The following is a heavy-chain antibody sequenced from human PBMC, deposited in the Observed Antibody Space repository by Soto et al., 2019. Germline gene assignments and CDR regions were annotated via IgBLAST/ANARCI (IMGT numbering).Heavy chain of an antibody. CDR3: RVAAYYGSGSYPDDAFDI. J-gene: IGHJ3*02. V-gene: IGHV5-10-1*01. CDR1: GYSFTSYW. D-gene: IGHD3-10*01. CDR2: IDPSDSYT. Sequence: PGESLKISCKGSGYSFTSYWISWVRQMPGKGLEWMGRIDPSDSYTNYSPSFQGHVTISADKSISTAYLQWSSLKASDTAMYYCRVAAYYGSGSYPDDAFDIWGQGTMVTVSS.